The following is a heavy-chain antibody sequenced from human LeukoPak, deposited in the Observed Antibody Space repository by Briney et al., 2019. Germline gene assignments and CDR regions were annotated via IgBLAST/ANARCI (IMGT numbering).Heavy chain of an antibody. CDR2: ISAYNGNT. CDR3: VTRAQ. J-gene: IGHJ4*02. CDR1: GYTFSSYG. V-gene: IGHV1-18*01. Sequence: ASVKVSCKASGYTFSSYGISWVRQAPGQGLEWMGWISAYNGNTNYAQKFQGRVTMTRSTSVSTAYMELYSLRSEDTAVYYCVTRAQWGQGTLVTVSS.